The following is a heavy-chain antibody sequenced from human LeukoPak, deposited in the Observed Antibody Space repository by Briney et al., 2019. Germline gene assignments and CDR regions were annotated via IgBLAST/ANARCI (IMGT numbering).Heavy chain of an antibody. CDR1: GGSISSYY. D-gene: IGHD5-12*01. Sequence: SETLSLTCTVSGGSISSYYWSWIRQPPGKGLEWIGYIYYSGSTNYNPSLKSRVTISVDTSKNQFSLKLSSVTAADTAVYYCARGGGYLATVDYWGQGTLVTVSS. CDR2: IYYSGST. V-gene: IGHV4-59*12. CDR3: ARGGGYLATVDY. J-gene: IGHJ4*02.